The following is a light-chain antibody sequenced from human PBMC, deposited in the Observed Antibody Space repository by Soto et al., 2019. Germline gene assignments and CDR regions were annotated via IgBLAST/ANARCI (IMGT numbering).Light chain of an antibody. J-gene: IGKJ1*01. CDR3: QQYGSSPTWT. Sequence: EIVLTQSPGTLSLSPGERATLSCRASQSVSSSYLAWYQQKLGQAPRLLIYGASSRATGIPDRFSGSGSGTDFTLTISRLEPEDFAVYYCQQYGSSPTWTFGQGTQVEIK. V-gene: IGKV3-20*01. CDR1: QSVSSSY. CDR2: GAS.